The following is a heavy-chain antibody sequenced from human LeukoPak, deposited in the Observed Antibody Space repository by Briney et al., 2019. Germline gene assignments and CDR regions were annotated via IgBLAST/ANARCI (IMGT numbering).Heavy chain of an antibody. Sequence: QPGGSLRLSCAASGFTFSSYAMSWVRQAPGEGLEWVSCISGSGGSTYYADSVKGRFTISRDNSKNTLYLQMNSLRAEDTAVYYCAKGRHNYDILTGFYNGFDYWGQGSLVTVSS. V-gene: IGHV3-23*01. D-gene: IGHD3-9*01. CDR3: AKGRHNYDILTGFYNGFDY. J-gene: IGHJ4*02. CDR2: ISGSGGST. CDR1: GFTFSSYA.